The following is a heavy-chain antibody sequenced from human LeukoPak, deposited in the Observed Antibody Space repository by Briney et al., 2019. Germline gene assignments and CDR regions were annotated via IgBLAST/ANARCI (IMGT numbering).Heavy chain of an antibody. J-gene: IGHJ4*02. Sequence: SPVKVSCKASGGTFSSYAISWVRQAPGQGLEWMGRIIPILGIANYAQKFQGRVTITADKSTSTAYMELSSLRSEDTAVYYCARDPAYGSGSYLSPNYFDYWGQGTLVTVSS. D-gene: IGHD3-10*01. V-gene: IGHV1-69*04. CDR2: IIPILGIA. CDR3: ARDPAYGSGSYLSPNYFDY. CDR1: GGTFSSYA.